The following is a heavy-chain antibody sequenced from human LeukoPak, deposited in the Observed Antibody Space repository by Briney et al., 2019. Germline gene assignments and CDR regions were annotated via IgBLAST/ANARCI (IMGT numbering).Heavy chain of an antibody. V-gene: IGHV3-48*04. CDR3: ARGNEQWLVKRYFDY. CDR2: VSISSGTI. J-gene: IGHJ4*02. D-gene: IGHD6-19*01. CDR1: GFTFSGHN. Sequence: GGSLRLSCAASGFTFSGHNMNWVRQAPGKGLEWISFVSISSGTIYYADSVNGRFRISRDNAKSSLDLEMNSLRAEDTAVYYCARGNEQWLVKRYFDYWGQGTLVTVSS.